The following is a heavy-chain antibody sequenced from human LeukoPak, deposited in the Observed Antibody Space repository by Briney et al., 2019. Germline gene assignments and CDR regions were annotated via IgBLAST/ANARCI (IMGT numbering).Heavy chain of an antibody. CDR2: FYISGST. D-gene: IGHD6-6*01. CDR1: GGSFSGYY. Sequence: SETLSLTCAVYGGSFSGYYWSWIRQPAGKGLEWIGRFYISGSTHYNPSLKSRVTISVDTSKNQFSLKLSSVTAADTAVYYCARGLALWQLALLYWGQGTLVTVSS. V-gene: IGHV4-59*10. J-gene: IGHJ4*02. CDR3: ARGLALWQLALLY.